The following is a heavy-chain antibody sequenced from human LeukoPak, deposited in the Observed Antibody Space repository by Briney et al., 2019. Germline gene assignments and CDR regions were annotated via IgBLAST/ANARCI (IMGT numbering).Heavy chain of an antibody. CDR3: ARHPLASDIRFDP. CDR1: GYSFTSYW. V-gene: IGHV5-51*01. Sequence: GESLKISCKGSGYSFTSYWIGWVRQMPGKGLEWMGIIYPGDSDTRYSPSFQGQVTISADKSISTAYLQWSSLKASDTAMYYCARHPLASDIRFDPWGQGTLVTVSS. CDR2: IYPGDSDT. D-gene: IGHD3-9*01. J-gene: IGHJ5*02.